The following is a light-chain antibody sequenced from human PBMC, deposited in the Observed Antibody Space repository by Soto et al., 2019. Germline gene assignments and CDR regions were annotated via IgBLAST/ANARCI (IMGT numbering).Light chain of an antibody. J-gene: IGLJ2*01. CDR2: END. Sequence: QSVLTQPPSVSATPGQRVTSSCSGSSSNIGRNFVSWYQQTPGTAPKLLIYENDNRPPGIPDRFSGSKSGTAATLDITGVQTGDEADYYCATWDDVMSVVFGGGTKLTVL. V-gene: IGLV1-51*01. CDR3: ATWDDVMSVV. CDR1: SSNIGRNF.